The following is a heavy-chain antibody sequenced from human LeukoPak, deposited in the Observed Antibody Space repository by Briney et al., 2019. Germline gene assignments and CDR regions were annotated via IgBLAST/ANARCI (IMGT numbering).Heavy chain of an antibody. V-gene: IGHV3-21*01. CDR1: GFTFSSYS. Sequence: GGSLRLSCAASGFTFSSYSMNWVRQAPGKGLEWVSSISSSSSYIYYADSVKGRFTISRDNAKNSLYLQMNSLRAEDTAVYYCARDRAYYDSSGPRVYWGQGTLVTVSS. CDR3: ARDRAYYDSSGPRVY. CDR2: ISSSSSYI. J-gene: IGHJ4*02. D-gene: IGHD3-22*01.